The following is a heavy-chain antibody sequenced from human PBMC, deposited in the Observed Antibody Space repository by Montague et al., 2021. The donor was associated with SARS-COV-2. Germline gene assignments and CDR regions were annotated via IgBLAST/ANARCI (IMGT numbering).Heavy chain of an antibody. V-gene: IGHV4-34*01. J-gene: IGHJ3*01. Sequence: SETLSLTCAVYGGSFSGYYWTWIRQPPGKGLEWVGEINDRGRTNYNPSFESRLTMSVDTSKNQFSLRLKSVSAADTAVYYGARGQVTIFGVLIMLPAAGAVDVWGQGTTVTVSS. CDR3: ARGQVTIFGVLIMLPAAGAVDV. CDR2: INDRGRT. CDR1: GGSFSGYY. D-gene: IGHD3-3*01.